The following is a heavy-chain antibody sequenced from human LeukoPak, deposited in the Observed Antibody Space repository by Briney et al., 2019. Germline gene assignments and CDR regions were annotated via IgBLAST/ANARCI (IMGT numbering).Heavy chain of an antibody. CDR1: GFSFSTYW. CDR3: AKALTYYYDSSGYYLTDY. V-gene: IGHV3-7*03. CDR2: IYADGSRK. Sequence: PGGSLRLSCAASGFSFSTYWMAWVRQAPGKGLEWVANIYADGSRKNYLDSVKGRFTISRDNSKNTLYLQMNSLRAEDTAVYYCAKALTYYYDSSGYYLTDYWGQGTLVTVSS. J-gene: IGHJ4*02. D-gene: IGHD3-22*01.